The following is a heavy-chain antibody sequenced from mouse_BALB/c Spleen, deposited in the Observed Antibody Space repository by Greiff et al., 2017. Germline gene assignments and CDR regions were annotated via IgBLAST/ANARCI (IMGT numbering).Heavy chain of an antibody. CDR2: ISTYYGDA. D-gene: IGHD1-1*01. Sequence: VQLQQSGAELVRPGVSVTISCKGSGYTFTDYAMHWVKQSHAKSLEWIGVISTYYGDASYNQKFKGKATMTVDKSSSTAYMELARLTSEDSAIYYCARDYGSSYASWFAYWGQGTLVTVSA. CDR3: ARDYGSSYASWFAY. V-gene: IGHV1S137*01. CDR1: GYTFTDYA. J-gene: IGHJ3*01.